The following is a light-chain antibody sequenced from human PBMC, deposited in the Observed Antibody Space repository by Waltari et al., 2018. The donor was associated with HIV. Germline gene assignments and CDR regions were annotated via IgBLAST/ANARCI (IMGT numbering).Light chain of an antibody. CDR3: AAWDDGLVGRV. Sequence: QSVLTQPPSASGTPGQRVTISCSGSSSNIGSNTVNWYQQFPGSAPKLLIYSNNQRPSGVPDRFSGSKSGTSASLAISGLQSEDEADYYRAAWDDGLVGRVFGGGTKLTVL. J-gene: IGLJ2*01. CDR1: SSNIGSNT. CDR2: SNN. V-gene: IGLV1-44*01.